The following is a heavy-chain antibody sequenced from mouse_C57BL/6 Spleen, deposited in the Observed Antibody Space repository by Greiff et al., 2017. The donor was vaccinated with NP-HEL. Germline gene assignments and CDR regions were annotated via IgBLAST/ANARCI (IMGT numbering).Heavy chain of an antibody. V-gene: IGHV1-69*01. CDR1: SYTFTSYW. CDR2: IDPSDSYT. D-gene: IGHD1-1*01. CDR3: ARLGYYGSSYSYYAMDY. J-gene: IGHJ4*01. Sequence: VQLQQPGAELVMPGASVKLSCKASSYTFTSYWMHWVKQRPGQGLEWIGEIDPSDSYTNYNQKFKGKSTLTVDKSSSTAYMQLSSLTSEDSAVYYCARLGYYGSSYSYYAMDYWGQGTSVTVSS.